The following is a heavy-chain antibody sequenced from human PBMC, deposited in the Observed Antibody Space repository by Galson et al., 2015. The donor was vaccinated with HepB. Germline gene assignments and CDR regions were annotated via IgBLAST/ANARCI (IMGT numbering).Heavy chain of an antibody. Sequence: SLRLSCAASGFTFSTCGMHWVRQVPGKGLEWVTFISYNGRDKYYADSVKGRFTISRDNSRNTLYLQMNSLRAEDTAVYYCAKDSYGSGSYYKGDFDYWGQGTLVTVSS. CDR3: AKDSYGSGSYYKGDFDY. CDR2: ISYNGRDK. V-gene: IGHV3-30*18. D-gene: IGHD3-10*01. J-gene: IGHJ4*02. CDR1: GFTFSTCG.